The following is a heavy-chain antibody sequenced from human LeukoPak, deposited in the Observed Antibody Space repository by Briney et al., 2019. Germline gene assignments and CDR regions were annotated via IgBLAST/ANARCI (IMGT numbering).Heavy chain of an antibody. D-gene: IGHD1-1*01. V-gene: IGHV5-51*01. CDR1: GYSFTSYW. Sequence: GESLKISCKGSGYSFTSYWIGWVRQMPGKGLEWMGIIYPGDCDTRYSPSFQGQVTISGDKSISTAYLQWSSLKASDTAMYYCASMERSTSIWFDPWGQGTLVTVSS. CDR3: ASMERSTSIWFDP. J-gene: IGHJ5*02. CDR2: IYPGDCDT.